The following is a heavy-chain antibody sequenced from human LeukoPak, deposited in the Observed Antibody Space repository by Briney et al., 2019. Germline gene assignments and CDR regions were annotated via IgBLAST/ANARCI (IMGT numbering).Heavy chain of an antibody. CDR1: GFTFSAYD. J-gene: IGHJ3*02. Sequence: PGGSLRFSCAASGFTFSAYDMIRHRHAPGMGLKWVTCIGGTGNHIYYRDSGRGRFAISRDNSKSTLHLQMNSLGADDTAVYFCAKWMSAVQAFDIWGQGTMVTVSS. CDR2: IGGTGNHI. V-gene: IGHV3-23*01. D-gene: IGHD2-2*03. CDR3: AKWMSAVQAFDI.